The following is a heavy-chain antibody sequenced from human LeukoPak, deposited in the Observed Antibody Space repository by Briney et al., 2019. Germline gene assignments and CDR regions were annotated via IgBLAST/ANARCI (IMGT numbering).Heavy chain of an antibody. CDR2: VSGSAGTK. J-gene: IGHJ4*02. Sequence: GGSLRLSCAASGFTFGDYVMSWVRQAPGEGLEWVSGVSGSAGTKYYADSVKGRFTLSRDNSENTMSLQMNSLRAEDTAVYYCAKKTGATGFHPFDYWGQGTLVTVSS. V-gene: IGHV3-23*01. CDR3: AKKTGATGFHPFDY. CDR1: GFTFGDYV. D-gene: IGHD1-1*01.